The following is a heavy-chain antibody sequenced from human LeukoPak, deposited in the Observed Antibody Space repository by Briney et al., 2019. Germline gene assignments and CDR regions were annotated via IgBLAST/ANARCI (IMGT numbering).Heavy chain of an antibody. J-gene: IGHJ5*02. D-gene: IGHD2-2*01. CDR3: ARRLTQYDCFDP. Sequence: SSQTLSLTCAISGDSVSSNSVTWNWIRQSPSRGLEWLGRTHYRSTWYNDYAVSVRGRITVNPDTSKNQFSLHLNSVTPEDTAVYYCARRLTQYDCFDPWGQGILVTASS. CDR2: THYRSTWYN. V-gene: IGHV6-1*01. CDR1: GDSVSSNSVT.